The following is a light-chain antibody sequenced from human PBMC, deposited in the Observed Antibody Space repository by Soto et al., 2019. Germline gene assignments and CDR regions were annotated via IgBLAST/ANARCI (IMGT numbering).Light chain of an antibody. CDR1: SGHSSYA. V-gene: IGLV4-69*01. Sequence: QPVLTQSPSASASLGASVKLTCSLSSGHSSYAIAWHQQQSEKGPRYLMKLNSDGSHSKGDGIADRFSGSSSGAERYLTISSLQSEDEADYYCQTWGTGIVVFGGGTKLTVL. CDR3: QTWGTGIVV. J-gene: IGLJ2*01. CDR2: LNSDGSH.